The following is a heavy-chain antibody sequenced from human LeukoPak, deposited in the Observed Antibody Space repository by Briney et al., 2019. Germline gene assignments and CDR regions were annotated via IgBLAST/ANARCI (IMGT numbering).Heavy chain of an antibody. Sequence: GGSLRLSCAASGFTFDDYGMSWVRQAPGKGLVWVSRINSDGSSTSYADSVKGRFTISRDNAKNTLYLQMNSLRAEDTAVYYCARGRVGATFFYYYYYMDVWGKGTTVTISS. D-gene: IGHD1-26*01. CDR1: GFTFDDYG. J-gene: IGHJ6*03. V-gene: IGHV3-74*01. CDR3: ARGRVGATFFYYYYYMDV. CDR2: INSDGSST.